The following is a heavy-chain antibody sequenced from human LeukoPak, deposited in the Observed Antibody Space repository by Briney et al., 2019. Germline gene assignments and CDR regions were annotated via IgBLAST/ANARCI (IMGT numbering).Heavy chain of an antibody. D-gene: IGHD2/OR15-2a*01. CDR1: GGSFSGYY. J-gene: IGHJ4*02. CDR3: ARGVISSDFGY. Sequence: SETLSLTCAVYGGSFSGYYWSWIRQPPGKGLEWIGEINHRGSTNYNPSLKSRVTISVDTSKNQFSLKLSSVTAADTAVYYCARGVISSDFGYWGQGTLATVSS. V-gene: IGHV4-34*01. CDR2: INHRGST.